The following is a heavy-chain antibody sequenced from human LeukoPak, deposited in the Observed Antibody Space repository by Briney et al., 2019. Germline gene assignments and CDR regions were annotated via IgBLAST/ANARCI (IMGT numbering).Heavy chain of an antibody. J-gene: IGHJ4*02. Sequence: PSETLSLTCTVSGGSISSYYWSWIRQPPGKGLEWIGYIYNSGSTNYNPSLKSRVTISVDTSKNQFSLKLSSVTAADTAVYYCARTAIAVAGSPLDYWGQGTLVTVSS. CDR3: ARTAIAVAGSPLDY. D-gene: IGHD6-19*01. V-gene: IGHV4-59*12. CDR2: IYNSGST. CDR1: GGSISSYY.